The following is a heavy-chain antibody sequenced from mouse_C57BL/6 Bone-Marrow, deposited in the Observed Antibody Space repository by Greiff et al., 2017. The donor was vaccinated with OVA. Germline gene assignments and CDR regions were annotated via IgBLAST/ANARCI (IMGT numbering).Heavy chain of an antibody. J-gene: IGHJ3*01. CDR2: IDPSDSYT. CDR1: GYTFTSYW. V-gene: IGHV1-69*01. D-gene: IGHD2-5*01. Sequence: QVQLQQPGAELVMPGASVKLSCKASGYTFTSYWMHWVKQRPGQGLEWIGEIDPSDSYTNYNQKFKGQSTLTVDKSSSTADMQLSSLTSEDSAVYYCAREDYSNYGGFAYWGQVTLVTVSA. CDR3: AREDYSNYGGFAY.